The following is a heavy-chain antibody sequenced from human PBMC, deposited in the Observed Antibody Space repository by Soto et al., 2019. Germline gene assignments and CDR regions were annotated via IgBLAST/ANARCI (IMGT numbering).Heavy chain of an antibody. CDR3: ARGQVVAAQH. Sequence: QLQLQESGSGLVKPSQTLSLTCAVSGGSISSGGYSWSWIRQPPGKGLEWIGYIYHGGSTYYNPPLKRRATLAVDRSKDQFSLELSSVTAADTAVYYCARGQVVAAQHWGQGTLVTVSS. D-gene: IGHD2-15*01. CDR2: IYHGGST. V-gene: IGHV4-30-2*01. CDR1: GGSISSGGYS. J-gene: IGHJ4*02.